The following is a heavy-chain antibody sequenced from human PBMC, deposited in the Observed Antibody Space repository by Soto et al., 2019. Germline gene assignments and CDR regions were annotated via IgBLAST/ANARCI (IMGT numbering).Heavy chain of an antibody. V-gene: IGHV4-39*01. CDR3: ATTRGLAVGGSFDY. D-gene: IGHD3-10*01. CDR1: GGSITRRSPY. Sequence: PSETLSLTCIVSGGSITRRSPYWARIRQPPGKGLEWVGTFYDGNTYHNPSPRSRITIAVDTSKNQFSLKLNSVAAADTAFYYCATTRGLAVGGSFDYWGQGMLVTVSS. CDR2: FYDGNT. J-gene: IGHJ4*02.